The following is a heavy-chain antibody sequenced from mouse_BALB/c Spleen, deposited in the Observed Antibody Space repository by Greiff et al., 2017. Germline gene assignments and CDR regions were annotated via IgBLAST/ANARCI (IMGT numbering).Heavy chain of an antibody. CDR1: GYTFTDYA. D-gene: IGHD1-1*01. CDR3: ARTGYGSSFDY. J-gene: IGHJ2*01. Sequence: LVESGAELVRPGVSVKISCKGSGYTFTDYAMHWVKQSHAKSLEWIGVISTYYGDASYNQKFKGKATMTVDKSSSTAYMELARLTSEDSAIYYCARTGYGSSFDYWGQGTTLTVSA. V-gene: IGHV1S137*01. CDR2: ISTYYGDA.